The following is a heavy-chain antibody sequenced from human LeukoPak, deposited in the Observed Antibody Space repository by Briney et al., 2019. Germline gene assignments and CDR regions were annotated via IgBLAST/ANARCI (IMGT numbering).Heavy chain of an antibody. J-gene: IGHJ4*02. V-gene: IGHV6-1*01. CDR3: ARDKDYSIDH. CDR2: TYYRSKWYN. D-gene: IGHD4-11*01. Sequence: SQTLSLTCAISGDSVSSKSAAWNWIRQSPSRGLEWLGRTYYRSKWYNEYAVSLKGRITINPDTSKNQLSLQLNSVAPEDTAVYYCARDKDYSIDHWGQGTLVTVSS. CDR1: GDSVSSKSAA.